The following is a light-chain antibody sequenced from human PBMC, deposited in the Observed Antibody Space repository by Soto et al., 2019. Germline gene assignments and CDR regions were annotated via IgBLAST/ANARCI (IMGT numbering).Light chain of an antibody. J-gene: IGKJ4*01. CDR3: KQYKSYSFT. V-gene: IGKV1-5*03. Sequence: DIQMTQSPSTLSASVGDRVTITCRASQSISSWLAWYQQKPGKAPKLLIYKASSLESGVPSRFSGGGSGTKFTLTISALQPDDFATYYCKQYKSYSFTCGGGTKGDIK. CDR1: QSISSW. CDR2: KAS.